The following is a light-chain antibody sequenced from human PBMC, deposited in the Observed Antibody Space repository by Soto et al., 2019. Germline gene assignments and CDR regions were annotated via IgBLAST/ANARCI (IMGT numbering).Light chain of an antibody. CDR3: QQRSFWVT. J-gene: IGKJ3*01. Sequence: DIQMTQSPSTLSASVGDRVTITCRASQSLGPFLAWYQQKPGRSPKLLIYTASVLETGVPSRFSGSGSETEFTLTISSLEPEDFAVYYCQQRSFWVTFGPGTKVDIK. CDR2: TAS. V-gene: IGKV1-5*03. CDR1: QSLGPF.